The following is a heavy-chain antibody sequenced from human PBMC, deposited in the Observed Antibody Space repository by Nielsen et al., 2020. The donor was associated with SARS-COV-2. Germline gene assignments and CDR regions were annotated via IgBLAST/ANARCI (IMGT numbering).Heavy chain of an antibody. D-gene: IGHD1-1*01. CDR3: ARPITNNYYYYYMDV. Sequence: ASVKVSCKTSGYTFTDYYIHWVRQAPGQGLEWMGRINPNIEGTNFARKFQGRVTMTRDTSISTAYMELRSLRSDDTAVYYCARPITNNYYYYYMDVWGKGTTVTVSS. V-gene: IGHV1-2*06. CDR1: GYTFTDYY. CDR2: INPNIEGT. J-gene: IGHJ6*03.